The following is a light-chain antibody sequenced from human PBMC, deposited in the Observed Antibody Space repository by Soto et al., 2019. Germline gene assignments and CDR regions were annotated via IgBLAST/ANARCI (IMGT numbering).Light chain of an antibody. V-gene: IGLV2-11*01. J-gene: IGLJ1*01. CDR2: DVS. CDR3: CSYAGSYTWV. Sequence: QSVLAQPRSVSGSPGQSVTISCTGTSSDVGGYNYVSWYQQHPGKAPKVMVYDVSKRPSGVPDRFSGSKSGNTASLTISGLQAEDEADYYCCSYAGSYTWVFGTGTNVTVL. CDR1: SSDVGGYNY.